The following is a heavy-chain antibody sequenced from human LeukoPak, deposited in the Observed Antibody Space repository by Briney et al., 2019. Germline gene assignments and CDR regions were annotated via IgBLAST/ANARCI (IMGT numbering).Heavy chain of an antibody. CDR2: INPNSGGT. V-gene: IGHV1-2*02. D-gene: IGHD3-22*01. J-gene: IGHJ4*02. CDR3: ARDHSDYYDSSGYYY. Sequence: ASVKVSCKASGYTFTGYDMHWVRQAPGQGLEWMGWINPNSGGTNYAQKFQGRVTMTRDTSISTAYMELSRLRSDDTAVYYCARDHSDYYDSSGYYYWGQGTLVTVSS. CDR1: GYTFTGYD.